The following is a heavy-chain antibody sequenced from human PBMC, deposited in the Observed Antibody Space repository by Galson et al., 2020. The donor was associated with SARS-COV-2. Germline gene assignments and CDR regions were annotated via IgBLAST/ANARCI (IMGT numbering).Heavy chain of an antibody. Sequence: GGSLRLSCAASGFTFSSYSMNWVRQAPGKGLEWVSYISSSSSTIYYADSVKGRFTISRDNAKNSLYLQMNSLRAEDTAVYYCAREAMIVVVNPPLDYWGQGTLVTVSS. V-gene: IGHV3-48*04. J-gene: IGHJ4*02. CDR3: AREAMIVVVNPPLDY. D-gene: IGHD3-22*01. CDR1: GFTFSSYS. CDR2: ISSSSSTI.